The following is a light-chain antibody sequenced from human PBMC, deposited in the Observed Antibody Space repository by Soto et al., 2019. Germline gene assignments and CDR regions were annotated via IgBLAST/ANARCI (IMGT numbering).Light chain of an antibody. CDR3: QQYNNWPTWT. Sequence: EIVMTQSPATLSVSPGERATLSCRGSQSVSSNLAWYQQKPGQAPRLLIYGASTMATGTPARFSGSGSGTEFTLTISGLQSEDFAVYYCQQYNNWPTWTFGQGTKGEIK. CDR1: QSVSSN. V-gene: IGKV3-15*01. J-gene: IGKJ1*01. CDR2: GAS.